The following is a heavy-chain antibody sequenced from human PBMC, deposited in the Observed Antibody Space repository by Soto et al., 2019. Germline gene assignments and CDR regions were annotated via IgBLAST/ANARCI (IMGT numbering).Heavy chain of an antibody. CDR1: GYTFTSYG. Sequence: ASVKVSCKASGYTFTSYGISWVRQAPGQGLEWMGWISADNGNTNYAQKFQGRVTMTTDTSTSTAYMELRRLRSDDTAVYYCASHYRSGWYYFDYWGQGTLVTVSS. CDR3: ASHYRSGWYYFDY. CDR2: ISADNGNT. D-gene: IGHD6-19*01. V-gene: IGHV1-18*01. J-gene: IGHJ4*02.